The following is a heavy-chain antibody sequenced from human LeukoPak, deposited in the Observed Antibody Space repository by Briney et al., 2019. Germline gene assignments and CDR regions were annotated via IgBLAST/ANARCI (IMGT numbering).Heavy chain of an antibody. CDR3: ASQYCSDDSCYAYFDY. D-gene: IGHD2-15*01. J-gene: IGHJ4*02. CDR1: GGSFSGYY. Sequence: PSETLSLTCAVYGGSFSGYYWSWIRRPPGKGLEWIGEINHSGSTNYNPSLKSRVTISVDTPKNQFSLKLSSVTAADTAVYYCASQYCSDDSCYAYFDYWGQGTLVTVSS. V-gene: IGHV4-34*01. CDR2: INHSGST.